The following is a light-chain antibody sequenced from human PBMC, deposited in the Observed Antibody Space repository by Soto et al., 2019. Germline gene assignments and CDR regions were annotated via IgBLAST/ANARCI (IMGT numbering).Light chain of an antibody. CDR3: QQYGSSPRT. CDR1: QSVSRDY. Sequence: EIVLAQSPGTLSLSPGQRATLSCRASQSVSRDYVAWYQHKPGQAPRLLIYAASSRPSGIPDRIGGSGSGTDFSLTISRLEPEDFALYYCQQYGSSPRTFGGGTKVEFK. CDR2: AAS. J-gene: IGKJ4*01. V-gene: IGKV3-20*01.